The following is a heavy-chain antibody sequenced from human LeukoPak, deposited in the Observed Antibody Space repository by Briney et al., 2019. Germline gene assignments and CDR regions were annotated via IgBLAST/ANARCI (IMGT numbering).Heavy chain of an antibody. D-gene: IGHD4/OR15-4a*01. V-gene: IGHV3-15*01. CDR3: AIDEPNYAPYDFDY. J-gene: IGHJ4*02. CDR2: IKSKADGETT. CDR1: RFTFINAW. Sequence: GGSLRLSCAACRFTFINAWMNWVRQAPGKGREWVGRIKSKADGETTDYAARVRGRFNIPRDDSNIMVYLQMSSLKVEDTAVYYCAIDEPNYAPYDFDYWGQGTLVTVSS.